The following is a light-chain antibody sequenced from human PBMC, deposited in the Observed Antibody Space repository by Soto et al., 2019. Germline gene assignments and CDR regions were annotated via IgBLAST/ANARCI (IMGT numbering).Light chain of an antibody. CDR2: DVS. CDR3: SSYTSSSPYV. V-gene: IGLV2-14*01. J-gene: IGLJ1*01. CDR1: SSDVGGYNY. Sequence: QSALTQPASVSGSPGQSITISCTGTSSDVGGYNYVSWYQQHPGKAPKLMIYDVSNRPSGVSNRFSGSKSGNTASLTISGLQAEDEADYYCSSYTSSSPYVVGTGTKLTV.